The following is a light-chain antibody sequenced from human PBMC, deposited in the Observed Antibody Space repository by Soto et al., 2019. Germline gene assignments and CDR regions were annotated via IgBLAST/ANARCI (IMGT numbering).Light chain of an antibody. Sequence: QPVLTQSPSASASLGASVKLTCTLSSGHSSYAIAWHQQQPETGPRYLMKLNSDGSHNKGDGIPDRFSGSSSGAERYLTISSLQSDDEADYYCQTWGTGFSVVFGGGTKLTVL. CDR2: LNSDGSH. CDR3: QTWGTGFSVV. J-gene: IGLJ2*01. CDR1: SGHSSYA. V-gene: IGLV4-69*01.